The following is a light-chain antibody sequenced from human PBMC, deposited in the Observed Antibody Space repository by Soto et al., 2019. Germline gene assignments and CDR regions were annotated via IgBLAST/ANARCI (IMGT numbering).Light chain of an antibody. CDR1: SSNIGRNP. Sequence: QSVLTQPPSASRTPGQRVTISCSGSSSNIGRNPVYWYQQVPGTAPTLLFYTNDQRPSGVPDRFSGSKFGTSASLAISGPRSEDEADYYCAARDDSLSGPVFGGGTKLTVL. J-gene: IGLJ3*02. CDR2: TND. CDR3: AARDDSLSGPV. V-gene: IGLV1-47*02.